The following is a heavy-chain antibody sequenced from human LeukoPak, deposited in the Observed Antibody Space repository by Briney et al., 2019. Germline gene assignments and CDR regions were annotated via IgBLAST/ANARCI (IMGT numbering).Heavy chain of an antibody. CDR3: AKTPEDQLPFDY. CDR2: ISGSGGST. Sequence: GGSLRLSCAASGFTFSSYGMHWVRQAPGKGLEWVSAISGSGGSTYYADSVKGRFTISRDNSKNTLYLQMNSLRAEDTAVYYCAKTPEDQLPFDYWGQGTLVTVSS. J-gene: IGHJ4*02. D-gene: IGHD2-2*01. V-gene: IGHV3-23*01. CDR1: GFTFSSYG.